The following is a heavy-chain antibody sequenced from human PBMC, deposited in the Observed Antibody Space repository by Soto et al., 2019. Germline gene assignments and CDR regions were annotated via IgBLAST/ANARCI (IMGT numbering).Heavy chain of an antibody. J-gene: IGHJ5*02. V-gene: IGHV2-5*02. Sequence: SGPTLVNPTQTLTLACTFSGFSLSTSGVGVGWIRQPPGKALEWLALIYWDDDKRYSPSLKSRLTITKDTSKNQVVLTMTNMDPVDTATYYCAHCPGQLVQCNWFDPWGQGTLVTVSS. D-gene: IGHD6-13*01. CDR1: GFSLSTSGVG. CDR3: AHCPGQLVQCNWFDP. CDR2: IYWDDDK.